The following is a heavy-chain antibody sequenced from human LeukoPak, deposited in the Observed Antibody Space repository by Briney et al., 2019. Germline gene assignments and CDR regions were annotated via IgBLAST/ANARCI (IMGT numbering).Heavy chain of an antibody. D-gene: IGHD6-6*01. CDR3: AKDLGGSSSPFDY. J-gene: IGHJ4*01. CDR2: ISGSGGST. Sequence: SGGSLRLSCAASGFTFSSYAMSWVRQAPGKGLEWVSAISGSGGSTYYADSVKGRFTISRDNSKNTLYLQMNSLGAEDTAVYYCAKDLGGSSSPFDYWGHRTLVTVSS. V-gene: IGHV3-23*01. CDR1: GFTFSSYA.